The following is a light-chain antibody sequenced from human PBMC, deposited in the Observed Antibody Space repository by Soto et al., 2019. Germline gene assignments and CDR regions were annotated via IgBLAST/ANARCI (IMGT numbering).Light chain of an antibody. CDR3: SSYAGRRGSV. J-gene: IGLJ1*01. V-gene: IGLV2-23*01. Sequence: QSALTQPASVSGSPGQSITISCTGTSSDVGSYNLVSWYQHHPGKAPKLMIYEDNKRPSGVSDRFSASKSVNTAYLTISGLQREDEADYYCSSYAGRRGSVFGTGTKLTVL. CDR2: EDN. CDR1: SSDVGSYNL.